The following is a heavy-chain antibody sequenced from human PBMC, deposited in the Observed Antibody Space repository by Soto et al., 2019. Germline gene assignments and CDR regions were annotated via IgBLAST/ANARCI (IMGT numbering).Heavy chain of an antibody. CDR2: ISSSGSTI. CDR3: ARDRAFRLEWFGEIKRGGMDV. Sequence: GGSLRLSCAASGSTFSSYEMNWVRQAPGKGLEWFSYISSSGSTIYYADSVKGRFTISRDNAKNSLYLQMNSLRAEDTAVYYCARDRAFRLEWFGEIKRGGMDVWGQGTTVTVSS. J-gene: IGHJ6*02. D-gene: IGHD3-10*01. V-gene: IGHV3-48*03. CDR1: GSTFSSYE.